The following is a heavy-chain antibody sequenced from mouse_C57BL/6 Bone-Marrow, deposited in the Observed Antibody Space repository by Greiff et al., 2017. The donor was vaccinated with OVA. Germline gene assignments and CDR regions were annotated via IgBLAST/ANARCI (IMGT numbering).Heavy chain of an antibody. J-gene: IGHJ2*01. CDR2: INSDGSST. CDR1: GFTFSDYY. D-gene: IGHD1-1*01. V-gene: IGHV5-16*01. Sequence: EVLLEESEAGLVQPGSSMKLSCTASGFTFSDYYMAWVHQVPEKGLEWVANINSDGSSTYYLASLKSRFIISRDNATNLLYLQRSSLKSEDAATYYCASNYLFDYWGQGTTLTVSS. CDR3: ASNYLFDY.